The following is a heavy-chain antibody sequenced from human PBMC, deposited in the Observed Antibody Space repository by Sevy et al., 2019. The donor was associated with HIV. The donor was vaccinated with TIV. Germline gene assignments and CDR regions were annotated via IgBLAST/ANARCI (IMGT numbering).Heavy chain of an antibody. D-gene: IGHD6-19*01. CDR2: IYNGGTT. J-gene: IGHJ4*02. CDR3: ARVPQWLGPSFDS. Sequence: SETLSLTCTVSGSSMRSSHYWGWSRQPPGKGLEGIGSIYNGGTTYYNPSLKTRLTVSVDTSKNQFSLKLSSVTAADTAVYYCARVPQWLGPSFDSWGQGTLVTVSS. CDR1: GSSMRSSHY. V-gene: IGHV4-38-2*02.